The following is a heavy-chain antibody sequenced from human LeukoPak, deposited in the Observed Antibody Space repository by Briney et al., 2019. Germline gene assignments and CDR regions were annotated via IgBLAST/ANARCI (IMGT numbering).Heavy chain of an antibody. CDR3: AKDLVLRYFDWLLGYYFDY. D-gene: IGHD3-9*01. Sequence: GGSLRLSCAASGFTFSSYAMSWVRQAPGKGLEWVSAISGSGGSTYYADSVKGRFTISRDNSKNTLCLQMNSLRAEDTAVYYCAKDLVLRYFDWLLGYYFDYWGQGTLVTVSS. J-gene: IGHJ4*02. CDR2: ISGSGGST. V-gene: IGHV3-23*01. CDR1: GFTFSSYA.